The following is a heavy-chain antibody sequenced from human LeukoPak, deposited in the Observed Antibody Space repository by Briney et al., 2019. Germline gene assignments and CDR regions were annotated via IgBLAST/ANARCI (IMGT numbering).Heavy chain of an antibody. V-gene: IGHV1-2*02. CDR3: ARASQLWSQFDY. J-gene: IGHJ4*02. Sequence: ASVKVSCKASGYTFTGYYMHWVRQAPGQGLEWMGWINPNSGGTNYAQKFQGRVTMTRDTSISTAYMELSRLRSDDTAVYYCARASQLWSQFDYWGQGTLVTVSS. D-gene: IGHD5-18*01. CDR1: GYTFTGYY. CDR2: INPNSGGT.